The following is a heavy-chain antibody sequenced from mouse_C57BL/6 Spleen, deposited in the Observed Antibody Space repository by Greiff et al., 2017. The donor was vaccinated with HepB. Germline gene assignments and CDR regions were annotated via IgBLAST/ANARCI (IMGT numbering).Heavy chain of an antibody. Sequence: EVQRVESGPGLVKPSQSLSLTCSVTGYSITSGYYWNWIRQFPGNKLEWMGYISYDGSNNYNPSLKNRISITRDTSKNQFFLKLNSVTTEDTATYYCARSDYDEGSDYWGQGTTLTVSS. V-gene: IGHV3-6*01. CDR3: ARSDYDEGSDY. CDR2: ISYDGSN. J-gene: IGHJ2*01. CDR1: GYSITSGYY. D-gene: IGHD2-4*01.